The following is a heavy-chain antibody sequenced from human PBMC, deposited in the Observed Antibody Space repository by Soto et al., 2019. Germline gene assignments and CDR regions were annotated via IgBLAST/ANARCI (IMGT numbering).Heavy chain of an antibody. V-gene: IGHV3-49*04. CDR1: GFTLGGFG. D-gene: IGHD5-18*01. J-gene: IGHJ4*02. Sequence: GGALTLSFTGSGFTLGGFGFSWGRHGPGKGLEWVGFIRSKAYGGTTEYAASVKGRFTISRDDSKSIAYLQMNSLKTEDTAVYYCTWRIQLWSAAFDYWGQGTLVTVSS. CDR3: TWRIQLWSAAFDY. CDR2: IRSKAYGGTT.